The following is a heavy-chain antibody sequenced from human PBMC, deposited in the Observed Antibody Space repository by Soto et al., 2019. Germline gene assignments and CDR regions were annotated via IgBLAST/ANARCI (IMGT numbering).Heavy chain of an antibody. V-gene: IGHV3-53*02. CDR3: ARDDYGSAGYCDR. D-gene: IGHD3-16*01. Sequence: EVQLVETGGGLIQPGGSLRLSCAASGFTVSSNYMNWVRQAPGKGLEWVSVIYSGGSTYYADSVKGRFTISRDNSKNTLYLQMNSLRAEDTAVYYCARDDYGSAGYCDRWGRGTLVTVSS. J-gene: IGHJ2*01. CDR1: GFTVSSNY. CDR2: IYSGGST.